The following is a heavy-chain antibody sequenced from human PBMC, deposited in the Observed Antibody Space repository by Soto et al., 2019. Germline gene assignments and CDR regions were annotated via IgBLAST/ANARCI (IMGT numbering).Heavy chain of an antibody. J-gene: IGHJ6*02. CDR1: GFTFSSYS. CDR2: ISSSSSYI. D-gene: IGHD2-2*01. CDR3: ARDKTRDCSSTSCYGGVGYGMDV. V-gene: IGHV3-21*01. Sequence: LRLSCAASGFTFSSYSMNWVRQAPGKGLEWVSSISSSSSYIYYADSVKGRFTISRDNAKNSLYLQMNSLRAEDTAVYYCARDKTRDCSSTSCYGGVGYGMDVWGQGTTVTVSS.